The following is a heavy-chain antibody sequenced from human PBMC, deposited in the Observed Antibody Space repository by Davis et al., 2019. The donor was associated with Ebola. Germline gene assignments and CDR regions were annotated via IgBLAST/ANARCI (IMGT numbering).Heavy chain of an antibody. J-gene: IGHJ3*02. CDR1: GYTFTNYY. Sequence: AASVKVSCKASGYTFTNYYMHWVRQAPGQGLEWMGMINPNDGRTIYAQKFQGRVTVTRDTSMTTAYMDLSSLRSEDTALYYCTTPGGQDSGYDVFDIWGQGTMVTVSS. V-gene: IGHV1-46*03. D-gene: IGHD5-12*01. CDR3: TTPGGQDSGYDVFDI. CDR2: INPNDGRT.